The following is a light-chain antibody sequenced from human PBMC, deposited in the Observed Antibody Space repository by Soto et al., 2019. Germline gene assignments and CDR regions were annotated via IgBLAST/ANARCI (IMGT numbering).Light chain of an antibody. V-gene: IGLV2-14*01. CDR3: SSFTSSSTLVV. Sequence: QSALTQPASVSGSPGQSITISCTGTSRDVGGYNYVSWYRQHPDRAPKVMIYEVSNRPSGVSNRFSGSKSGNTASLTISGLQAEDEADYYCSSFTSSSTLVVFGTGTKVTVL. CDR1: SRDVGGYNY. J-gene: IGLJ1*01. CDR2: EVS.